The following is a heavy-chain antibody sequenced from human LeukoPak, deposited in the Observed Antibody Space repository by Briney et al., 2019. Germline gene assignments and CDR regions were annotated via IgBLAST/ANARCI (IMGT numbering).Heavy chain of an antibody. J-gene: IGHJ3*02. CDR2: ISWNSGSI. CDR3: AKLTNYYDSSGYPGGDAFDI. D-gene: IGHD3-22*01. CDR1: GFTFDDYA. Sequence: GGSLRLSCAASGFTFDDYAMHWVRQAPGKGLEWVSGISWNSGSIGYADSVKGRFTISRDNAKNSLYLQMNSLRAEDTALYYCAKLTNYYDSSGYPGGDAFDIWSQGTMVTVSS. V-gene: IGHV3-9*01.